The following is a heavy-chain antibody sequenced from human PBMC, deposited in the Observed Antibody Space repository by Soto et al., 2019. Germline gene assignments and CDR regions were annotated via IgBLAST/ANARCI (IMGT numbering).Heavy chain of an antibody. CDR2: INHSGST. CDR3: ARGGSRSSFDY. Sequence: PSETLSLTCAVYGGSFSGYYWSWIRQPPGKGLEWIGEINHSGSTNYNPSLKRRVTISVDTSKNQFSLKLSSVTAAYTAVYYCARGGSRSSFDYWGQGPLVTVSS. J-gene: IGHJ4*02. D-gene: IGHD6-6*01. CDR1: GGSFSGYY. V-gene: IGHV4-34*01.